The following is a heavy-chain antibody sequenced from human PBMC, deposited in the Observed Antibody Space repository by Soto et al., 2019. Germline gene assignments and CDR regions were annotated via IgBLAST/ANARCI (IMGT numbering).Heavy chain of an antibody. D-gene: IGHD3-10*01. Sequence: PSETLSLTCSVSGDSISNYYWSWIRQPPGKGLEWIGFIDHSGSTNYSPSLKSRVTMSVDTSKNQFSLMMASLTAADTAVYYCARRRSGPTFFDYWGQGTLVTVSS. CDR1: GDSISNYY. CDR3: ARRRSGPTFFDY. CDR2: IDHSGST. V-gene: IGHV4-59*08. J-gene: IGHJ4*02.